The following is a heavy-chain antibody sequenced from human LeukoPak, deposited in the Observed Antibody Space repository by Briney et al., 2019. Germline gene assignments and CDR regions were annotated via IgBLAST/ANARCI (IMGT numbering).Heavy chain of an antibody. Sequence: GGSLRLSCAASVFTFSSYVMSGGRQAPGKGRECVSAISGSGGSAYYADSVKGAVTISRDNSKNTLYLQMNSLRAEDTAVYYCAKVNSGWLDGSYERDCYFDYWGQGTLVTVSS. V-gene: IGHV3-23*01. J-gene: IGHJ4*02. D-gene: IGHD6-19*01. CDR2: ISGSGGSA. CDR3: AKVNSGWLDGSYERDCYFDY. CDR1: VFTFSSYV.